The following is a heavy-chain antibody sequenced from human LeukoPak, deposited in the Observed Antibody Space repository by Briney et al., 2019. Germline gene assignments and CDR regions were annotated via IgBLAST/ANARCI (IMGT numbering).Heavy chain of an antibody. CDR2: ISSSSSYI. J-gene: IGHJ3*01. Sequence: GGSLRLSCAASGFTFSSYSMNWVRQAPGKGLEWVSSISSSSSYIYYADSVKGRFTISRDNAKNSLYLQMNSLRAEDTAVYYCAREDYYGSGNYVAWGGAFDVWGQGTTVTVSS. D-gene: IGHD3-10*01. V-gene: IGHV3-21*01. CDR3: AREDYYGSGNYVAWGGAFDV. CDR1: GFTFSSYS.